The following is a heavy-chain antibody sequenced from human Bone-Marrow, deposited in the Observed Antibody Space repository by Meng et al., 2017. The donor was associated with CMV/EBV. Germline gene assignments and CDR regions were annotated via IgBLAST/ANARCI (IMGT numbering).Heavy chain of an antibody. D-gene: IGHD1-26*01. CDR3: AGVGISNDAFDI. J-gene: IGHJ3*02. Sequence: GSLRLSCTVSGGSISSYYWSWIRQPPGKGLEWIGYIYYSGSTNYNSSLKSRVTISVDTYKNQFYLKLSSVTAADTAVYYCAGVGISNDAFDIWGQGTMVTVSS. CDR2: IYYSGST. CDR1: GGSISSYY. V-gene: IGHV4-59*01.